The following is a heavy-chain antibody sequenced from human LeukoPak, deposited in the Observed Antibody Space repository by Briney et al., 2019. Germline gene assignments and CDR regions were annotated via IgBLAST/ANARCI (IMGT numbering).Heavy chain of an antibody. V-gene: IGHV3-74*01. J-gene: IGHJ4*02. CDR1: GNYW. Sequence: PGGSLRLSCAASGNYWMHWVRQAPGKGLVWVSYINGDGSWTTYADSVKGRFTISKDNAKNTVYLQMNNLRAEDTAVYYCVSFYETYWGRGTLVTVSS. CDR2: INGDGSWT. CDR3: VSFYETY. D-gene: IGHD2-2*01.